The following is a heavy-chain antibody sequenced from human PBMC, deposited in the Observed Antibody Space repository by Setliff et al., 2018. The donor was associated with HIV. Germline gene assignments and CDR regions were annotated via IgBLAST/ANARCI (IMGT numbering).Heavy chain of an antibody. D-gene: IGHD1-1*01. CDR1: GGSVSGHY. V-gene: IGHV4-34*01. J-gene: IGHJ4*02. Sequence: PSETLSLTCAVYGGSVSGHYWGWFRQPPGKGLEWIGEITPSGDTNYIPSLKSRVTMSLDTSKNQFSLNLNSVTAADTAVYYCSNWNTTVDADSWGQETLVTVSS. CDR3: SNWNTTVDADS. CDR2: ITPSGDT.